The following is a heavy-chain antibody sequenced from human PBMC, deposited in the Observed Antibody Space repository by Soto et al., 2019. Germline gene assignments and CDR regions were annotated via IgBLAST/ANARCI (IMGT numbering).Heavy chain of an antibody. D-gene: IGHD3-16*01. CDR3: ARGGGAYQGDNFDY. CDR1: GFTFSSYG. J-gene: IGHJ4*02. V-gene: IGHV3-33*01. CDR2: IWYDGSNK. Sequence: QVQLVESGGGVVQPGRSLRLSCAASGFTFSSYGMHWVRQAPGKGLEWVAVIWYDGSNKYYADSVKGRFTISRDNSKNTLYLQMNSLRAEDTAVYYCARGGGAYQGDNFDYWGQGTLVTVSS.